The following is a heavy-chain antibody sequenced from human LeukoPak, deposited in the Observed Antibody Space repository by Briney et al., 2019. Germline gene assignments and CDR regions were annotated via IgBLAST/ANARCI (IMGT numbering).Heavy chain of an antibody. CDR3: ARDASYQYYFDY. V-gene: IGHV4-4*07. D-gene: IGHD1-26*01. CDR2: IYTSGST. J-gene: IGHJ4*02. Sequence: SKTLSLTCTVSGGSISSYYWSWIRQPAGKGLEWIGRIYTSGSTNYNPSLKSRVTMSVDTSKNQFSLKLSSVTAADTAMYYCARDASYQYYFDYWGQGTLVTVSS. CDR1: GGSISSYY.